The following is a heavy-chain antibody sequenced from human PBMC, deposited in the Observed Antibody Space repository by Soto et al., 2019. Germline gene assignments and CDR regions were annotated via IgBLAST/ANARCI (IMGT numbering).Heavy chain of an antibody. CDR3: ARGMYYGSGSETRSWYYYYGMDV. J-gene: IGHJ6*02. D-gene: IGHD3-10*01. CDR2: ISAYNGNT. V-gene: IGHV1-18*01. Sequence: ASVKVSCKASGGTFSSYAISWVRQAPGQGLEWMGWISAYNGNTNYAQKLQGRVTMTTDTSTSTAYMELRSLRSDDTAVYYCARGMYYGSGSETRSWYYYYGMDVWGQGTKVTVSS. CDR1: GGTFSSYA.